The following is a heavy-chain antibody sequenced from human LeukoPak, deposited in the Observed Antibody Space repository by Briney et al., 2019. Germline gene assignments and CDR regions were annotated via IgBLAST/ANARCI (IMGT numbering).Heavy chain of an antibody. CDR3: ARHEYSGSYYGLSWFDP. CDR2: IYYSGST. CDR1: GGSISSGSYY. V-gene: IGHV4-61*02. J-gene: IGHJ5*02. D-gene: IGHD1-26*01. Sequence: SQTLSLTCTVSGGSISSGSYYWSWIRQPAGKGLEWIGRIYYSGSTYYNPSLKSRVTISVDTSKNQLSLKLSSLTAADTAVYYCARHEYSGSYYGLSWFDPWGQGTLVTVSS.